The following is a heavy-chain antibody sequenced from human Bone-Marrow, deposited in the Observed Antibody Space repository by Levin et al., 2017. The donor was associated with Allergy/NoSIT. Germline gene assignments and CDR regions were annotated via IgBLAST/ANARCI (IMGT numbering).Heavy chain of an antibody. V-gene: IGHV4-39*07. CDR3: ARAGRYDY. Sequence: SETLSLTCTVSGGSISGYYWGWIRQPPGKGLEWIGSIYYSGNTYYNPSLKSRLTISVDTSKNQFSLKLRSVTAADTAVYYCARAGRYDYWGQGTLVTVSS. CDR1: GGSISGYY. J-gene: IGHJ4*02. CDR2: IYYSGNT. D-gene: IGHD3-9*01.